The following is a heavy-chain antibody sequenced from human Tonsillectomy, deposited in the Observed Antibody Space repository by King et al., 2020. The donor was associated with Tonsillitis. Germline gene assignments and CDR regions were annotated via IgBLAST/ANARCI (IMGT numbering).Heavy chain of an antibody. D-gene: IGHD3-22*01. J-gene: IGHJ4*01. CDR1: GGTFISYA. V-gene: IGHV1-69*01. CDR3: ARVFLVYYDSSDSDGDDY. CDR2: TIPIAGRK. Sequence: QLVQSGAEVKKTGSSVRVSCETSGGTFISYAFSWVRQAPGQGLEWMGGTIPIAGRKYYDKKFKGRVTITADESTSTTYMELSSLTSEDTAVYYCARVFLVYYDSSDSDGDDYCGHRTLVTVSS.